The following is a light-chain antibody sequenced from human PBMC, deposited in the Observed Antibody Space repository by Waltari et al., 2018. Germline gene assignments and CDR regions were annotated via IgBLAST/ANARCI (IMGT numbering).Light chain of an antibody. CDR1: SSNIGSNT. V-gene: IGLV1-44*01. J-gene: IGLJ1*01. CDR2: SSS. CDR3: AAWDDSLNVYV. Sequence: QSVLTQPPSASGTPGQRVSFSCPGSSSNIGSNTVTWYQQLPGTAPKLLIYSSSQRPSGVPDRFSGSKSGTSASLAISGLQSEDEADYYCAAWDDSLNVYVFGTGTKVTV.